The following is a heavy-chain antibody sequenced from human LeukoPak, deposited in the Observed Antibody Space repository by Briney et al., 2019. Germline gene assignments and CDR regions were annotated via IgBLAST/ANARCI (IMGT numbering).Heavy chain of an antibody. CDR3: TRPPAEYYYDAFDI. Sequence: GGSLRLSCAASGFTFSNYAMHWVRQAPGKGLEWVALISYDGNTKYYADSVKGRFTIFRDNSKNTLYLQVNSLRAEDTAVYYCTRPPAEYYYDAFDIWGQGTMVTVPS. V-gene: IGHV3-30-3*01. J-gene: IGHJ3*02. D-gene: IGHD3-10*01. CDR1: GFTFSNYA. CDR2: ISYDGNTK.